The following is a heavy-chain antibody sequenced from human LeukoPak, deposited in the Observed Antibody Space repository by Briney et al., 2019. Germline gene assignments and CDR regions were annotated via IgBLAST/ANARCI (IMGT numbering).Heavy chain of an antibody. CDR1: GYTFTSYY. J-gene: IGHJ4*02. CDR2: INPSGGST. CDR3: ARDQRSGSGSRKTFDY. V-gene: IGHV1-46*04. Sequence: ASVKVSCNASGYTFTSYYMHWVRHSPGQGLEWIGIINPSGGSTSYAQKLQGRVTMTRDTSTSTVYMELSSLRSEDTAVYYCARDQRSGSGSRKTFDYWGQGTLVTVSS. D-gene: IGHD3-10*01.